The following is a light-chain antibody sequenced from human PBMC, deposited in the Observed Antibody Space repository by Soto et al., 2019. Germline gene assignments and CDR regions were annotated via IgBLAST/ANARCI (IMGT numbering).Light chain of an antibody. CDR3: HHQGTWPPTRT. CDR1: QSNSSW. CDR2: AAS. J-gene: IGKJ5*01. V-gene: IGKV1-12*01. Sequence: DHEMRQKPPTLAAYVEDRATIACRASQSNSSWLAWYQQKPGKAPTLLIYAASSLQSGVPSRFSVSGSGTDFTFAISILQPEAFAVAFWHHQGTWPPTRTYGQGTRLEIK.